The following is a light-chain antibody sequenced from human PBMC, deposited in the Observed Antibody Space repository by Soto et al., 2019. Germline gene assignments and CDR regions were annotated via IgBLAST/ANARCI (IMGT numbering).Light chain of an antibody. CDR1: SSDIGAYDY. J-gene: IGLJ1*01. Sequence: QSVLTQPPSASGSPGQSVTISGTGTSSDIGAYDYVSWYQQHPGKAPKLIIYEVTKRPSGVPDRFSASKSGNTASLTVSGLQAEDEADYYCSSYAGSGILYVFGAGTKVTVL. V-gene: IGLV2-8*01. CDR2: EVT. CDR3: SSYAGSGILYV.